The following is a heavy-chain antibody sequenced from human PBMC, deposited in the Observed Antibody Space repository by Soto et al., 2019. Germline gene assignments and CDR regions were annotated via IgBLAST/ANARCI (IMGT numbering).Heavy chain of an antibody. J-gene: IGHJ5*02. CDR1: GYTFTSYY. CDR2: INPSGGST. CDR3: ARGSYDILTGSPAPNNWLDP. D-gene: IGHD3-9*01. V-gene: IGHV1-46*01. Sequence: ASVKVSCKASGYTFTSYYMHWVRQAPGQGLEWMGIINPSGGSTSYAQKFQGRVTMTRDTSTSTVYMELSSLRSEDTAVYYCARGSYDILTGSPAPNNWLDPWGQGTLVTVSS.